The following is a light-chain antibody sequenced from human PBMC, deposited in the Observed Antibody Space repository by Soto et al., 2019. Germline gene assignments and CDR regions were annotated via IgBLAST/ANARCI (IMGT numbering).Light chain of an antibody. CDR3: QQYGSSPFT. CDR2: GAS. V-gene: IGKV3-20*01. Sequence: EIVLTQSPGTLSLSPGERASLSCRATQSVTSNHLAWYQQKPGQAPRLLIHGASSRATGIPDRFSGGGSGTDFTLTISRLEPEDFAVYYCQQYGSSPFTFGQGTKVDI. CDR1: QSVTSNH. J-gene: IGKJ2*01.